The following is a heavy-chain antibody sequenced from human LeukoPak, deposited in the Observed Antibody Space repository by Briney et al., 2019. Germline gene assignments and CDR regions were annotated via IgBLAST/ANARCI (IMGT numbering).Heavy chain of an antibody. CDR3: ASWRWLQSDVDY. V-gene: IGHV3-7*01. D-gene: IGHD5-24*01. J-gene: IGHJ4*02. CDR1: GFTFSSYW. Sequence: GGSLRLSCAASGFTFSSYWMSWVRQAPGKGLEWVANIKQDGSEKYYVDSVKGRFTISRDNAKNSLYLQMSSLRAEDTAVYYCASWRWLQSDVDYWGQGTLVTVSS. CDR2: IKQDGSEK.